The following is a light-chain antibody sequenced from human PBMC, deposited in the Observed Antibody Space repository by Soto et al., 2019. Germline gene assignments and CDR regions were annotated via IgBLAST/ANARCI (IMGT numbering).Light chain of an antibody. CDR2: GAS. J-gene: IGKJ5*01. V-gene: IGKV3-20*01. CDR3: QQYGSSPIT. CDR1: QSVSTD. Sequence: EIVLTQSPATLSLSPGVRATLSCRASQSVSTDLAWYEQKPGQAPRLLIYGASSRATGIPDRFSGSGSGTDFTLTISRLEPEDFAVYYCQQYGSSPITFGQGTRLEIK.